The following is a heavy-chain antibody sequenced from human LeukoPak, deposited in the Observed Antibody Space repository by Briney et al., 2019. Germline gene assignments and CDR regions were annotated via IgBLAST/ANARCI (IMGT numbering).Heavy chain of an antibody. Sequence: SETLSLTCTVSGVSISSYYWSWIRQPPGKGLEWIGYIYYSGSTNYNPSLRSRVTISVDTSKNKFSLKLSSVTAADTAVYYCAGHDSSGTYFQHWGQGTLVTVSS. D-gene: IGHD3-22*01. CDR2: IYYSGST. V-gene: IGHV4-59*01. J-gene: IGHJ1*01. CDR1: GVSISSYY. CDR3: AGHDSSGTYFQH.